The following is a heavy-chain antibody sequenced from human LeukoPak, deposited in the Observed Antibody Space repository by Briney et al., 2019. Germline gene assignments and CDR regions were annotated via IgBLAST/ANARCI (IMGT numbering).Heavy chain of an antibody. Sequence: GRSLRLSWTGSGFTFGHYALAWVRQAPGKGLEWLGFIRSQAYGGTIEYAASVKGRFSISRDNSKSIADLQINSLKTEDTAVYYCARGGDFGVPAPLGIDAFDIWGQGTMVTVSS. V-gene: IGHV3-49*04. CDR2: IRSQAYGGTI. J-gene: IGHJ3*02. CDR1: GFTFGHYA. CDR3: ARGGDFGVPAPLGIDAFDI. D-gene: IGHD2-2*01.